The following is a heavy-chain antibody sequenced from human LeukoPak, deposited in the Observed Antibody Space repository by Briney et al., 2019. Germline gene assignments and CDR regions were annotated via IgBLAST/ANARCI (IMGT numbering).Heavy chain of an antibody. Sequence: ASVKVSCKASGYTFTSYGTSWVRQAPGQGLEWMGWISAYNGNTNYAQKLQGRVTMTTDTSTSTAYMELRSLRSDDAAVYYCARFLARNYYDSSGYYGDYWGQGTLVTVSS. CDR3: ARFLARNYYDSSGYYGDY. V-gene: IGHV1-18*01. CDR1: GYTFTSYG. J-gene: IGHJ4*02. D-gene: IGHD3-22*01. CDR2: ISAYNGNT.